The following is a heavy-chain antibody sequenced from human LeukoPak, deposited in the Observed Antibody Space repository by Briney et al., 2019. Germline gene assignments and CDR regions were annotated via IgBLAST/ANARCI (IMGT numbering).Heavy chain of an antibody. D-gene: IGHD3-3*01. CDR2: ISSSGSPT. V-gene: IGHV3-11*01. CDR1: GFTFSDYY. CDR3: ARDQAFWSGYPDYFDY. Sequence: GGSLRLSCAASGFTFSDYYMSWIRQAPGKGLEWVSYISSSGSPTYYADSVKGRFTLSRDNAKNSLYLQMNSLRAEDTAVYYCARDQAFWSGYPDYFDYWGQGTLVTVSS. J-gene: IGHJ4*02.